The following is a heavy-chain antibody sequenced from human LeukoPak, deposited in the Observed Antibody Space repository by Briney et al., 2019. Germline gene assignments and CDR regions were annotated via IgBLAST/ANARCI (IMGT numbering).Heavy chain of an antibody. CDR1: GGSISSYY. V-gene: IGHV4-59*12. CDR2: IYYSGST. CDR3: ARSKDYSNHFDY. Sequence: SETLSLTCTVSGGSISSYYWSWIRQPPGKGLEWIGYIYYSGSTYYNPSLKSRVTISVDTSKNQFSLKLSSVTAADTAVYYCARSKDYSNHFDYWGQGTLVTVSS. J-gene: IGHJ4*02. D-gene: IGHD4-11*01.